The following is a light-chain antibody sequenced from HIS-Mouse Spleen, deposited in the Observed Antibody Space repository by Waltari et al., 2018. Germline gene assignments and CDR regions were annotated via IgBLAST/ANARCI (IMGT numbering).Light chain of an antibody. CDR2: AAS. Sequence: AIRMTQSPSSFSASTGDRVTITCRASQGISSYLAWYQQKPGKAPKLLIYAASTLQSGVPSRFSGSGSGTDFTRTISCLQSEDFATYYCQQYYSYPTFGGGTKVEIK. J-gene: IGKJ4*01. V-gene: IGKV1-8*01. CDR1: QGISSY. CDR3: QQYYSYPT.